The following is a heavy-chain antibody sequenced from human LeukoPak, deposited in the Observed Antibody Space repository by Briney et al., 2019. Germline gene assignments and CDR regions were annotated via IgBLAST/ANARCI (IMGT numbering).Heavy chain of an antibody. J-gene: IGHJ4*02. CDR1: GFTFSRYG. CDR3: AKDSSFFDY. Sequence: GGSLRLSCAASGFTFSRYGMHWVRQAPGKGLEWVAVISYDGSNKYYADSVKGRFTISRDNSKNTVYLQMNSLRAEDTAVYYCAKDSSFFDYWGQGTLVTASS. V-gene: IGHV3-30*18. CDR2: ISYDGSNK.